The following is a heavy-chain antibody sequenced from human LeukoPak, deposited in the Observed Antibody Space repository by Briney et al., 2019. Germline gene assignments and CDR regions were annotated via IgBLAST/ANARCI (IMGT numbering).Heavy chain of an antibody. Sequence: SETLSLTCAVSGGSISSNSYYWGWIRQPPGKGLEWIGSIYYSGSTYYNPSLKSRVTISVDTSKNQFSLKLNSVTAADTAVYYCARGSEWLVVFDYWGQGTLVTVSS. J-gene: IGHJ4*02. D-gene: IGHD6-19*01. V-gene: IGHV4-39*01. CDR2: IYYSGST. CDR3: ARGSEWLVVFDY. CDR1: GGSISSNSYY.